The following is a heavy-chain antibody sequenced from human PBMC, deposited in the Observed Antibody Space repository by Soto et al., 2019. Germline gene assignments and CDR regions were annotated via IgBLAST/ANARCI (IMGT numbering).Heavy chain of an antibody. CDR3: ASTTVTTIPTEYYFDY. CDR2: IYHSGST. Sequence: SETLSLTCAVSGGSISSGGYSWSWIRQPPGKGLEWIGYIYHSGSTYYNPSLKSRVTISVDRSKNQFSLKLSSVTAADTAVYYCASTTVTTIPTEYYFDYWGQGTLVTVSS. CDR1: GGSISSGGYS. J-gene: IGHJ4*02. D-gene: IGHD4-17*01. V-gene: IGHV4-30-2*01.